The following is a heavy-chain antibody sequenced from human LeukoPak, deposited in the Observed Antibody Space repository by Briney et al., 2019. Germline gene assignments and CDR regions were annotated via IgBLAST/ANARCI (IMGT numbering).Heavy chain of an antibody. Sequence: GGSLRLSCAASGFIFSSCTMNWVRQAPGKGLEWVATITYTGGTTYYADSVKGRFTISRDNSKNTLYLQVNSLRAEDTAVYYCAKDGTYYDILTGYYIYYFDYWGQGTLVTVSS. CDR2: ITYTGGTT. CDR1: GFIFSSCT. V-gene: IGHV3-23*01. CDR3: AKDGTYYDILTGYYIYYFDY. J-gene: IGHJ4*02. D-gene: IGHD3-9*01.